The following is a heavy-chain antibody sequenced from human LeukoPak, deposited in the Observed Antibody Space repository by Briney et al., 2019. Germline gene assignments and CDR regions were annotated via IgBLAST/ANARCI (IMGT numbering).Heavy chain of an antibody. V-gene: IGHV4-34*01. CDR3: ARIDTVFDY. D-gene: IGHD4-17*01. CDR1: GGSFSGYY. CDR2: IYYSGST. J-gene: IGHJ4*02. Sequence: PSETLSLTCAVYGGSFSGYYWSWIRQPPGKGLEWIGSIYYSGSTYYNPSLKSRVTISVDTSKNQFSLKLSSVTAADTAVYYCARIDTVFDYWGQGTLVTVSS.